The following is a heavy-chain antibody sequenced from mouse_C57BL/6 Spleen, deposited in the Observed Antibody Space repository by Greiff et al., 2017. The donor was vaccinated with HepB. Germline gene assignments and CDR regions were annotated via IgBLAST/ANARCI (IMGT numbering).Heavy chain of an antibody. J-gene: IGHJ2*01. V-gene: IGHV1-82*01. Sequence: QVQLQQSGPELVKPGASVKISCKASGYAFSSSWMNWVKQRPGKGLEWIGRIYPGDGDTNYNGKFKGKATLTADKSSSTAYMQLSSLTSEDSAVYFCARSGGNYGRFDYWGQGTTLTVSS. D-gene: IGHD1-1*01. CDR3: ARSGGNYGRFDY. CDR2: IYPGDGDT. CDR1: GYAFSSSW.